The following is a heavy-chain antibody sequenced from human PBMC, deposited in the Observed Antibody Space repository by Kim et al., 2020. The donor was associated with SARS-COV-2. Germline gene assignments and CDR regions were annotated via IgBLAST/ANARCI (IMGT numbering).Heavy chain of an antibody. V-gene: IGHV3-7*01. CDR2: SDK. Sequence: SDKCYMYDVRGRFTISRDNAKNSLLLQMNSRRAEDAALYYCARGGGYSFEYWGQGSLVTVSS. CDR3: ARGGGYSFEY. D-gene: IGHD5-12*01. J-gene: IGHJ4*02.